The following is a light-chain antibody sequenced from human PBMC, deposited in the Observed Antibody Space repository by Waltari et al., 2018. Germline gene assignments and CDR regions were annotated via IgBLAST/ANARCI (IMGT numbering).Light chain of an antibody. Sequence: DIQMTQSPSTLSASVGDRVTITCRASQSINAWLAWYQQKLGKAPKLLIYKASNLESGVPSRFSGSGSGTEFTLTISSLQPGDFATYYCQQYYNYWTFGQGTKVEIK. CDR1: QSINAW. CDR2: KAS. J-gene: IGKJ1*01. V-gene: IGKV1-5*03. CDR3: QQYYNYWT.